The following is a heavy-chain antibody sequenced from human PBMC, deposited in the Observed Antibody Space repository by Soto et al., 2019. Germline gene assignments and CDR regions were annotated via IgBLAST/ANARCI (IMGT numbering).Heavy chain of an antibody. J-gene: IGHJ5*02. CDR2: IIPILGIA. D-gene: IGHD3-10*01. V-gene: IGHV1-69*02. CDR1: GGTFSSYT. Sequence: SVKVSCKASGGTFSSYTISWVRQAPGQGLEWMGRIIPILGIANYAQKFQGRVTITADKSTSTAYMELNSLRAEDTAVYYCATESRDYGSGSHPFDPWGQGTLVTVSS. CDR3: ATESRDYGSGSHPFDP.